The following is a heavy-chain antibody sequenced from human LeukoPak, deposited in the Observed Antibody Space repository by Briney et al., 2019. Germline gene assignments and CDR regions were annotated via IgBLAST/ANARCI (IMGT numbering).Heavy chain of an antibody. D-gene: IGHD6-25*01. CDR2: INSDGSYT. CDR3: AKGIYSSGWSYFDY. V-gene: IGHV3-74*01. Sequence: GGSLRLSCAASGFTLSSYWMHWVRQAPGKGLVWVSRINSDGSYTSYADSVKGRFTVSRDNAKNTLYLQMNSLRAEDTAVYYCAKGIYSSGWSYFDYWGHGTLVTVSS. J-gene: IGHJ4*01. CDR1: GFTLSSYW.